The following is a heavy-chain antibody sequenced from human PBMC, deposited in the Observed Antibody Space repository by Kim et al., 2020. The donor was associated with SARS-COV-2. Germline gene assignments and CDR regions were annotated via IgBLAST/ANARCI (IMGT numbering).Heavy chain of an antibody. CDR1: GGSFSGYY. Sequence: SETLSLTCAVYGGSFSGYYWSWIRQPPGKGLEWIGEINHSGSTNYNPSLKSRVTISVDTSKNQFSLKLSSVTAADTAVYYCASLCGGDCYRFDYWGQGTL. CDR2: INHSGST. CDR3: ASLCGGDCYRFDY. J-gene: IGHJ4*02. V-gene: IGHV4-34*01. D-gene: IGHD2-21*02.